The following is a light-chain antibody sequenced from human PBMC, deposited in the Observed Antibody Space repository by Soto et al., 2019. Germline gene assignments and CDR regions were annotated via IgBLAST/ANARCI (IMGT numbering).Light chain of an antibody. J-gene: IGLJ1*01. CDR2: EVS. V-gene: IGLV2-8*01. CDR3: SSYAGSNNFV. CDR1: SSDVGGYNSY. Sequence: QSALTQPPSASGSPGQSVTISCTGTSSDVGGYNSYVSWYQQHPGKAPKLMIYEVSKRPSGVPDRFSGSKSGNTASLTVSVLQDEDVAYYYCSSYAGSNNFVFGTGTKLTVL.